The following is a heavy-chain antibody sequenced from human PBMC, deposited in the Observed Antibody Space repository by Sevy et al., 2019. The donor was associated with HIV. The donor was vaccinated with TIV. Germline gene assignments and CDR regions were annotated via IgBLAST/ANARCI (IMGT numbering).Heavy chain of an antibody. CDR1: GFTFNIYA. V-gene: IGHV3-23*01. J-gene: IGHJ5*02. CDR2: IGGGDT. CDR3: AKDGVSRNKLWDWFDP. D-gene: IGHD2-21*01. Sequence: GGSLRLSCATSGFTFNIYAMSWVRQAPGKGLEWVSTIGGGDTYYADSGKGRFTISRDDSKSAVYLQMNGLGADDTAVYYCAKDGVSRNKLWDWFDPWGQGTLVTVSS.